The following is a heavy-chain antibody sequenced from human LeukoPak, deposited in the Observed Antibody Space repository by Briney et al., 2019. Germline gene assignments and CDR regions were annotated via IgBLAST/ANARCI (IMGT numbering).Heavy chain of an antibody. CDR2: ISAYNGNT. CDR3: ARDMMVVAATSPSDY. CDR1: GYTFTNYG. V-gene: IGHV1-18*01. Sequence: GASVKVSCKASGYTFTNYGISWVRQAPGQGLEWLGWISAYNGNTNYAQKLQDRVTMTTDTSTSTAYMELRSLRSDDTAVYYCARDMMVVAATSPSDYWGQGTLVTVSS. J-gene: IGHJ4*02. D-gene: IGHD2-15*01.